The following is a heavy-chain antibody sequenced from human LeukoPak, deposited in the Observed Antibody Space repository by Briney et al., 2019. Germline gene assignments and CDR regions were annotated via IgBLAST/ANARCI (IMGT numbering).Heavy chain of an antibody. CDR3: ASDMSYSGYYIDY. V-gene: IGHV3-30-3*01. Sequence: GGSLRLSCAASGFTFSSYAMHWVRQAPGKGLEWVALISYDGSNKYYADSVKGRFTISRDNSKNTLFLQMNSLRAEDTAVYYCASDMSYSGYYIDYWGQGTLVTVSS. CDR1: GFTFSSYA. J-gene: IGHJ4*02. D-gene: IGHD3-3*01. CDR2: ISYDGSNK.